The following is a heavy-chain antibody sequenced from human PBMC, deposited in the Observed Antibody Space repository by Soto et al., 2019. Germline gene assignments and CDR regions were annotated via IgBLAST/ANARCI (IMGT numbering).Heavy chain of an antibody. J-gene: IGHJ6*02. CDR3: ARGGLSSGWYGGYYYYGMDV. CDR2: ISAYNGNT. Sequence: GASVKVSCKASGYTFTSYGISWVRQAPGQGLEWMGWISAYNGNTNYAQKFQGWVTMTRDTSISTAYMELSRLRSDDTAVYYCARGGLSSGWYGGYYYYGMDVWGQGTTVTVS. V-gene: IGHV1-18*01. D-gene: IGHD6-19*01. CDR1: GYTFTSYG.